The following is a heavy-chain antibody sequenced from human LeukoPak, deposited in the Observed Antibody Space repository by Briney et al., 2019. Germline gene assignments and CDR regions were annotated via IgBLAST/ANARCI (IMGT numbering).Heavy chain of an antibody. CDR1: GFTFSSYA. CDR3: AKDFGGDYAFDI. D-gene: IGHD2-21*02. J-gene: IGHJ3*02. Sequence: GESLRLSCAASGFTFSSYAMHWVRQAPGKGLEWVAVISYDGSNKYYADSVKGRFTISRDNSKNTLYLQMNSLRAEDTALYYCAKDFGGDYAFDIWGQGTMVTVSS. V-gene: IGHV3-30*01. CDR2: ISYDGSNK.